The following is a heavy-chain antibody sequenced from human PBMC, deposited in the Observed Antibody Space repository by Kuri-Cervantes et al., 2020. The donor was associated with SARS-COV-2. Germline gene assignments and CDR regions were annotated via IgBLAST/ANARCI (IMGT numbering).Heavy chain of an antibody. D-gene: IGHD1-1*01. CDR3: ARDSGDWNPDGFDI. CDR2: INPDTGNA. CDR1: GYSFSGYD. J-gene: IGHJ3*02. Sequence: ASVKVSCKASGYSFSGYDINWVRQATGQGLEWMGWINPDTGNAGYAQKFQGRVTVTRDTSTSTAFMELSSLRSDDTAVYYCARDSGDWNPDGFDIWGQGTMVTVSS. V-gene: IGHV1-8*02.